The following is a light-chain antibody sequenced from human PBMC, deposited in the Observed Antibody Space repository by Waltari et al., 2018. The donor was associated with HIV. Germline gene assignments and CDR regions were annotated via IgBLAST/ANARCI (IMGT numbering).Light chain of an antibody. CDR3: QQYNNWLT. J-gene: IGKJ4*01. CDR1: QGVSAK. CDR2: DAS. V-gene: IGKV3-15*01. Sequence: IVMTQSPATLSVSPGERATLSGRASQGVSAKIAWSQQKPGQAPRLLMYDASTSVTGIPASFSGSRYGTDFTLTISSLQSGDFAIYYCQQYNNWLTFGGGTKVEIK.